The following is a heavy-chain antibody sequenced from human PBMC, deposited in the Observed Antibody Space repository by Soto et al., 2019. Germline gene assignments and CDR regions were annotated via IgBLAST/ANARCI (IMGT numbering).Heavy chain of an antibody. CDR3: VMVDNYVTPTPQDV. CDR1: GYIFVNYG. Sequence: QVQLVQSGDEVKKPGASVKVSCKASGYIFVNYGIAWVRQAPGQGLGWMGWISPYTGNTHSATKIQGRLTMTTDTSTSTAYMDLGSLTSDDTAVYYCVMVDNYVTPTPQDVWGQGATGTVSS. J-gene: IGHJ6*02. CDR2: ISPYTGNT. V-gene: IGHV1-18*01. D-gene: IGHD3-16*01.